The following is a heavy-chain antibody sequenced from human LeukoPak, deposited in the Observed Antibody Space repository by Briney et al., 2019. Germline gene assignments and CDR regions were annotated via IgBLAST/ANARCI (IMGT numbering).Heavy chain of an antibody. Sequence: PGGSLRLSCTASGFTFRSYAMHWVRQSPGKGLDWVAVISFDGSREYYTDSVKGRFIISRDDSKNTFFLQMSNLRAEDTAVYFCASGYDVWGSFDYWGQGTLVTVSS. J-gene: IGHJ4*02. V-gene: IGHV3-30-3*01. CDR2: ISFDGSRE. D-gene: IGHD5-12*01. CDR1: GFTFRSYA. CDR3: ASGYDVWGSFDY.